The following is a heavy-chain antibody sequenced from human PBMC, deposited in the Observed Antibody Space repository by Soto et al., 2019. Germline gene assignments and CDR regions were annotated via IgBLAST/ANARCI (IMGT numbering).Heavy chain of an antibody. Sequence: QEQLVQSGGEVKKPGASVRVSCKASGYTFTKYGITWVRQAPGQGLEWMGWIGVYNGKTNYARKLQGRVIMTADTSAIPVYMEMRSLRSTDTAVYYCSRARYCTSPSFYNHYYYGMDIWGQGTTVSVSS. CDR1: GYTFTKYG. V-gene: IGHV1-18*04. D-gene: IGHD2-2*02. J-gene: IGHJ6*02. CDR2: IGVYNGKT. CDR3: SRARYCTSPSFYNHYYYGMDI.